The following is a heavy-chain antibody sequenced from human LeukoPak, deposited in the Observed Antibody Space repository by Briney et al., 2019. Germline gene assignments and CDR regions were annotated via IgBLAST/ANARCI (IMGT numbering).Heavy chain of an antibody. CDR2: IHPQESDT. D-gene: IGHD3-3*01. CDR3: ARGRQYDFWAARGLDY. J-gene: IGHJ4*02. V-gene: IGHV5-51*01. CDR1: GYKFMNYM. Sequence: PEESLKISCQKSGYKFMNYMIGWARQMPGKGLEWVGIIHPQESDTKYGPSFQGQVTISVDKSIFTAYLQWSSLKESDTAMYYCARGRQYDFWAARGLDYWGQGTLVTVSS.